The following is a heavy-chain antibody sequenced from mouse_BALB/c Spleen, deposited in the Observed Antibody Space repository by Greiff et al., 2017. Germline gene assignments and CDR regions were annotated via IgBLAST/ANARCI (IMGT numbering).Heavy chain of an antibody. CDR1: GYTFTDYE. V-gene: IGHV1-15*01. D-gene: IGHD1-2*01. CDR3: TRITTATGWFAY. Sequence: QVQLQQSGAELVRPGASVTLSCKASGYTFTDYEMHWVKQTPVHGLEWIGAIDPETGGTAYNQKFKGKATLTADKSSSTAYMELRSLTSEDSVVYYCTRITTATGWFAYWGQGTLVTVSA. J-gene: IGHJ3*01. CDR2: IDPETGGT.